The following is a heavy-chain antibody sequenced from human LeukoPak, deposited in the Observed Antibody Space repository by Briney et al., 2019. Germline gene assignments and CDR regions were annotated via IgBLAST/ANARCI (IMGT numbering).Heavy chain of an antibody. J-gene: IGHJ5*02. CDR1: GFTFSSYA. CDR3: ARARSSSGYCP. D-gene: IGHD3-22*01. V-gene: IGHV3-64*01. Sequence: GGSLRLSCAASGFTFSSYAMHWVRQAPGKGLEYVSAISNNGGSTYYANSVKGRFTISRDNSKNTLYLQMGSLRAEDMAVYYCARARSSSGYCPWGQGTLVTVSS. CDR2: ISNNGGST.